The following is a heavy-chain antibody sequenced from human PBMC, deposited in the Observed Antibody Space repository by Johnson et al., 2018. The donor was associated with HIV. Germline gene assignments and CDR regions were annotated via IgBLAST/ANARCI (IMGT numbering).Heavy chain of an antibody. D-gene: IGHD1-26*01. J-gene: IGHJ3*02. CDR3: AKDLGDAVGTTHDAFDI. Sequence: QVQLVESGGGVVQPGGSLRLSCAASGFTFSSYGMHWVRQAPGNGLEWAAFIRYDGSNKFFADSVKGRFTISRDNSKNTLYLQMNSLRAEDTALYYCAKDLGDAVGTTHDAFDIWGQGT. CDR2: IRYDGSNK. V-gene: IGHV3-30*02. CDR1: GFTFSSYG.